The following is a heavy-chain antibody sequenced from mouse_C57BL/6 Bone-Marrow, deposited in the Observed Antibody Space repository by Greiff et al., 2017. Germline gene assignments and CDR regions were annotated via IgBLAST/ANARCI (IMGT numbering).Heavy chain of an antibody. CDR2: IHPNSGST. J-gene: IGHJ4*01. D-gene: IGHD1-1*01. CDR1: GYTFTSYW. Sequence: QVQLQQSGAELVKPGASVKLSCKASGYTFTSYWMHWVKQRPGQGLEWIGMIHPNSGSTNYNEKFKSKATLTVDKSSSTAYMQLSSLTSEDSAVYYCARRVITTVVAAYYAMDYWGQGTSVTVSS. CDR3: ARRVITTVVAAYYAMDY. V-gene: IGHV1-64*01.